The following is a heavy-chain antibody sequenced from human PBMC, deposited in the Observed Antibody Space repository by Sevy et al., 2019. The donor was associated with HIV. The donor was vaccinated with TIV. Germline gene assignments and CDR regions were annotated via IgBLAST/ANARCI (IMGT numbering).Heavy chain of an antibody. D-gene: IGHD3-10*01. CDR3: ASGAYYYASRSQNFDY. V-gene: IGHV3-33*01. Sequence: GGSLRLSCAASGFTFSSYGMHWVRQAPGKGLEWVALIWDDGTNKYYADSVKGRFTISRDNSKNTQYLQMNSLRAEDTDVYYCASGAYYYASRSQNFDYWGPGTLVTVSS. CDR2: IWDDGTNK. CDR1: GFTFSSYG. J-gene: IGHJ4*02.